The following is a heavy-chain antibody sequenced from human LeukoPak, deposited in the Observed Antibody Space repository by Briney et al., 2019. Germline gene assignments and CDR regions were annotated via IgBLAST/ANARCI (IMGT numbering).Heavy chain of an antibody. D-gene: IGHD3-22*01. CDR3: ARGGYYYDSSGYYRY. Sequence: GGSLRLSCTASGFTFSSYSLNWVRQAPGKGLEWVSSVSTGSNYIYYADSVKGRFTISRDNDKNSLYLQMNSLRVEDTAVYYCARGGYYYDSSGYYRYWGQGTLVTVSS. CDR1: GFTFSSYS. J-gene: IGHJ4*02. V-gene: IGHV3-21*01. CDR2: VSTGSNYI.